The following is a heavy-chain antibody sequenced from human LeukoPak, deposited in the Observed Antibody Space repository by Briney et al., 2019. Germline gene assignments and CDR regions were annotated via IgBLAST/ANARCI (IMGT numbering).Heavy chain of an antibody. CDR1: GGSFSGYY. J-gene: IGHJ4*02. V-gene: IGHV4-34*01. Sequence: SETLSLTCAVYGGSFSGYYWSWIRQPPGKGLEWIGEINHSGSTNYNPSLKSRVTISVDTSKNQFSLKLSSVTAADTAVYYCATRDSQHLYESLWFGETTPSGFDYWGQGTLVTVSS. CDR2: INHSGST. D-gene: IGHD3-10*01. CDR3: ATRDSQHLYESLWFGETTPSGFDY.